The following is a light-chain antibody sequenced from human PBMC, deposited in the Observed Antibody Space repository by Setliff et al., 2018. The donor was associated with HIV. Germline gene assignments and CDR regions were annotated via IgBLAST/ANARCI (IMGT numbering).Light chain of an antibody. Sequence: QSALTQPASVSGSPGQSITISCTGSSSDVGGYNYVSWYQQHPGKAPKLMIYDVSQRPSGVSDRFSGSKSGITASLTISGLQPEDESDYYCSSYTASSTLVFGGGTKGTVL. CDR1: SSDVGGYNY. CDR3: SSYTASSTLV. V-gene: IGLV2-14*03. J-gene: IGLJ3*02. CDR2: DVS.